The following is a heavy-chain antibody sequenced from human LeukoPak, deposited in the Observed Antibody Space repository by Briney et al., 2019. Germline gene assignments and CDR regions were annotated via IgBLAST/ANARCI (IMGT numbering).Heavy chain of an antibody. V-gene: IGHV1-18*01. CDR2: ISAYNGNT. CDR3: ARDKAVAGTIDP. Sequence: ASVKVSCKASGYTFTNYGIHWVRQAPGQGLEWMGWISAYNGNTNSAQKLQGRVTMTTDTSTSTAYMELSSLRSEDTAVYYCARDKAVAGTIDPWGQGTLVTVSS. CDR1: GYTFTNYG. J-gene: IGHJ5*02. D-gene: IGHD6-19*01.